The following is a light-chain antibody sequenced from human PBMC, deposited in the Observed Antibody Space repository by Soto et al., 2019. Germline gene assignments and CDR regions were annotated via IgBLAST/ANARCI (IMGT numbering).Light chain of an antibody. J-gene: IGKJ1*01. V-gene: IGKV1-5*03. CDR2: KAS. CDR1: QTISSW. CDR3: QHYNSYSEA. Sequence: DIQMTQSPSTLSGSVGGRVTIICRASQTISSWLAWYQQKPGKAPKLLIYKASTLKSGVPSRFSGSGSGTEFTLTISSLQPDDFATYYCQHYNSYSEAFGQGTKVDIK.